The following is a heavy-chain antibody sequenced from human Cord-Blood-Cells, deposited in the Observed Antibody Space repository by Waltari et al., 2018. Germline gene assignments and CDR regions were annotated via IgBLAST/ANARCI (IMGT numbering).Heavy chain of an antibody. D-gene: IGHD7-27*01. Sequence: QVQLQQWGAGLFKPSETLSLTCAVYGGYFSGYYWICIRQPPGEGLEWIGEFDHSGSPNCIPTRMSRVTIAVDASKNQFSLKLGSVTAADTAVYYCARGTDWGRDNDDWGQGTLVTVPS. J-gene: IGHJ4*02. V-gene: IGHV4-34*01. CDR1: GGYFSGYY. CDR2: FDHSGSP. CDR3: ARGTDWGRDNDD.